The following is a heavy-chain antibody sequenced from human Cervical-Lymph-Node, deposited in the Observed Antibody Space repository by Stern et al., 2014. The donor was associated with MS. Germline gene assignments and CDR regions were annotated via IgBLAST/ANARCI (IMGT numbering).Heavy chain of an antibody. CDR3: ARSSGASGDAMDV. J-gene: IGHJ6*02. CDR2: INSGGSST. Sequence: DVQLVESGGGLLQPGGSLRLSCGASGFTFSTHWMHWVRQGPGKGLVWGSRINSGGSSTSYTDSVRGRFTISRDNAKNTVDLQMTSLRAEDTAVYYCARSSGASGDAMDVWGQGTTVTVSS. D-gene: IGHD2-15*01. V-gene: IGHV3-74*01. CDR1: GFTFSTHW.